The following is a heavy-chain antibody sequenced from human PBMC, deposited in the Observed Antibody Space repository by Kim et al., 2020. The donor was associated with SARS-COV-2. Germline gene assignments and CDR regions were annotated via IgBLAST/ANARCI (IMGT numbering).Heavy chain of an antibody. D-gene: IGHD2-8*01. Sequence: ASVKVSCKASGYTFTGYYMHWVRQAPGQGLEWMGWINPNSGGTNYAQKFQGRVTMTRDTSISTAYMELSRLRSDDTAVYYCARDRDIVLIANWFDPWGQGTLVTVSS. CDR1: GYTFTGYY. CDR3: ARDRDIVLIANWFDP. CDR2: INPNSGGT. J-gene: IGHJ5*02. V-gene: IGHV1-2*02.